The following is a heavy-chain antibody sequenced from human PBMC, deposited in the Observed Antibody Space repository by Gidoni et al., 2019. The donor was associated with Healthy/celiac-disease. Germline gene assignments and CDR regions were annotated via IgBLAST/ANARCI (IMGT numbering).Heavy chain of an antibody. CDR2: IYYSGST. Sequence: QLQLQESGPGLVQPSETLSLTCTVSGGSISSSSYYWGWIRQPPGKGLEWIGSIYYSGSTYYNPSLKSRVTISVDTYKNQFSLKLSSVTAADTAVYYCARPYGSGSAGYFQHWGQGTLVTVSS. J-gene: IGHJ1*01. V-gene: IGHV4-39*01. CDR3: ARPYGSGSAGYFQH. D-gene: IGHD3-10*01. CDR1: GGSISSSSYY.